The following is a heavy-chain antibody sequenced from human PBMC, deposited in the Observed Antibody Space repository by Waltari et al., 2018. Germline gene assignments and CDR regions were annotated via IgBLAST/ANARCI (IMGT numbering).Heavy chain of an antibody. J-gene: IGHJ6*02. D-gene: IGHD6-13*01. Sequence: EEQLVESGGGLIQPGESLRVSCAVSGFTFSRYWMNWVRQGPGKGLGWVARINSDGSDTSYADAVKGRFTISRDNAKNTVYLQMKSLRVEDTAVYYCARMARKTYSSPVAGRDYYYGMDVWGLGTTVTVSS. CDR1: GFTFSRYW. V-gene: IGHV3-74*01. CDR2: INSDGSDT. CDR3: ARMARKTYSSPVAGRDYYYGMDV.